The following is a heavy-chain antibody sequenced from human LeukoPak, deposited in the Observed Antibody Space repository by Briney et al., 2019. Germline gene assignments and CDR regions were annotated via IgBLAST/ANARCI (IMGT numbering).Heavy chain of an antibody. V-gene: IGHV4-59*01. CDR2: IHYSGST. D-gene: IGHD2-2*01. CDR3: ARTTEDCSSTSCYQYWFDP. CDR1: GGSISSYY. Sequence: SETLSLTCTVSGGSISSYYWSWIRQPPGKGLEWIGYIHYSGSTSYNPSLKSRVTISVDTSKNQISLKVRSVTAADTAVYYCARTTEDCSSTSCYQYWFDPWAREPWSPSPQ. J-gene: IGHJ5*02.